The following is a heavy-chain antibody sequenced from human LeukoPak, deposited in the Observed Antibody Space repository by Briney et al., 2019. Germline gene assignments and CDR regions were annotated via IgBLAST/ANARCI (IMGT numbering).Heavy chain of an antibody. V-gene: IGHV1-8*01. Sequence: ASVKVSCKASGYTFTSYDINWVRQATGQGLEWMGWMNPNSGNTGYAQKFQGRVTMTTDTSTSTAYMELRSLRSDDTAVYYCARVPMVRGSPSYYFDYWGQGTLVTVSS. CDR1: GYTFTSYD. D-gene: IGHD3-10*01. CDR3: ARVPMVRGSPSYYFDY. CDR2: MNPNSGNT. J-gene: IGHJ4*02.